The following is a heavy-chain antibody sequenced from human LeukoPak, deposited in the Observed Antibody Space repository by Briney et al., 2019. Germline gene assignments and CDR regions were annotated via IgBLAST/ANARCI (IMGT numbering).Heavy chain of an antibody. D-gene: IGHD3-22*01. V-gene: IGHV1-69*13. CDR2: IIPIFGTS. CDR1: GGTFSSYA. Sequence: SVKVSCKASGGTFSSYAISWVRQAPGQGLEWMGGIIPIFGTSNYAQKFQGRVTITADESTSTAYMELSSLRSEDTAVYYCARTEGCYYDSSGYGDWGQGTLVTVSS. J-gene: IGHJ4*02. CDR3: ARTEGCYYDSSGYGD.